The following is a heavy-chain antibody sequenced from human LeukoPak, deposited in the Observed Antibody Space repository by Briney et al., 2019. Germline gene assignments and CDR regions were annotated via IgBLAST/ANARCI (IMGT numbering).Heavy chain of an antibody. CDR2: INPTGGST. CDR1: GYTFDENT. J-gene: IGHJ3*01. Sequence: ASVKVSRKQSGYTFDENTIHSGRQAPGPGARCMGWINPTGGSTDSEQQFQGRSTMTRNTSIGTASMDLSGLRLDDTGIYYWARAGDESTGRYDSLHLWGQGTMVTVSS. CDR3: ARAGDESTGRYDSLHL. D-gene: IGHD2-8*02. V-gene: IGHV1-2*02.